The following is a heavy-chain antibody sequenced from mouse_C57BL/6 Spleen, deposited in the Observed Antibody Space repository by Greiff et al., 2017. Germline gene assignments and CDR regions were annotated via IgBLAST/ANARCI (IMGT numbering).Heavy chain of an antibody. Sequence: VQRVESGAELVRPGTSVKVSCKASGYAFTNYLIEWVKQRPGQGLEWIGVINPGSGGTNYNEKFKGKATLTADKSSSTAYMQLSSLTSEDSAVYFCARESYYGNYEGFAYWGQGALVTVAA. CDR2: INPGSGGT. J-gene: IGHJ3*01. V-gene: IGHV1-54*01. CDR1: GYAFTNYL. D-gene: IGHD2-1*01. CDR3: ARESYYGNYEGFAY.